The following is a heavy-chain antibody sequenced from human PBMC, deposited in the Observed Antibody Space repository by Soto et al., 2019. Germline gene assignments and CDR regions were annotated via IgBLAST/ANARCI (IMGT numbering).Heavy chain of an antibody. V-gene: IGHV4-39*01. D-gene: IGHD6-13*01. J-gene: IGHJ4*02. CDR3: ARRKQQLVWCFDY. CDR1: GGSISSSSYY. Sequence: SETLSLTCTVSGGSISSSSYYWGWIRQPLGKGLEWIGSIYYSGSTYYNPSLKSRVTISVDTSKNQFSLKLSSVTAADTAVYYCARRKQQLVWCFDYWGQGTLVTVSS. CDR2: IYYSGST.